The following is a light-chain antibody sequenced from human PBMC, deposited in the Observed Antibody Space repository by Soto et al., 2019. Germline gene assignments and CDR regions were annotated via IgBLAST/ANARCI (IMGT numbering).Light chain of an antibody. J-gene: IGKJ2*01. V-gene: IGKV4-1*01. Sequence: DIVMTQSPESLAVSLGERATINCKSSQSLLYSANNKNYLAWYQQKPGQPPKLLIYWASTRESGVPGRFTGSGSGTDFTLTITSLQAEDVAVYYCQQYDSTPYTFGQGTKLELK. CDR2: WAS. CDR1: QSLLYSANNKNY. CDR3: QQYDSTPYT.